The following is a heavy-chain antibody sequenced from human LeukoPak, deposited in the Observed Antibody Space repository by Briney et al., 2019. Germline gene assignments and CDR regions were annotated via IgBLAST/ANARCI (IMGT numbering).Heavy chain of an antibody. Sequence: SGTLSLTCAVSGGSISSGYWWSWVRQSPGKGLEWIGEIYDTGNTNYNPSLTGRVTISVDKSKNQFSLNLRSVTAADTAVYYCARDRITLVREHYFDYWGQGTLVTVSS. V-gene: IGHV4-4*02. CDR3: ARDRITLVREHYFDY. D-gene: IGHD3-10*01. CDR1: GGSISSGYW. J-gene: IGHJ4*02. CDR2: IYDTGNT.